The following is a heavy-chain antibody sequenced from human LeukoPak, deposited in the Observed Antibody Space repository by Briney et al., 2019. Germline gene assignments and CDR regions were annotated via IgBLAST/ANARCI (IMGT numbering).Heavy chain of an antibody. CDR2: IYYSGST. Sequence: PSETLSLTCTVSGGSISSHYWSWIRQPPGRGLEWIGYIYYSGSTNYNPSLKSRVTISVDTSKNQFSLKLSSVTAADTAVYYCARSPYYDRAGFDPWGQGTLVTVSS. V-gene: IGHV4-59*11. D-gene: IGHD3-3*01. CDR1: GGSISSHY. J-gene: IGHJ5*02. CDR3: ARSPYYDRAGFDP.